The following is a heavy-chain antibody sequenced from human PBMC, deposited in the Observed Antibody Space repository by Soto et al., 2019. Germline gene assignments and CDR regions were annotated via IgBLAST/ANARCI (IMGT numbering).Heavy chain of an antibody. CDR2: IKQDGSEK. J-gene: IGHJ2*01. CDR3: AREQTEGPTHPWYFEL. CDR1: GITFSSYW. Sequence: GGSLRLSCAASGITFSSYWMSWVRQAPGKGLEWVANIKQDGSEKYYVDSVKGRFTISRDNAKNSLYLQMNSLRAEDTAVYYCAREQTEGPTHPWYFELWGRGTLVTVSS. V-gene: IGHV3-7*01.